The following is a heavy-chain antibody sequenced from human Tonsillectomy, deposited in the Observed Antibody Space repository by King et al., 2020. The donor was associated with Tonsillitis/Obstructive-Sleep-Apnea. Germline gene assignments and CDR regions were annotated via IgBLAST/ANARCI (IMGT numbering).Heavy chain of an antibody. Sequence: VQLVESGGGLVKPGGSLRLSCAASGFTFSSYSMNWVRQAPGKGLEWVSSISSSSSYIYYADSVKGRFTISRDNAKNSLYLQMNSLRAEDTAVYYCARAEYYDFWSGYYRGGDYYYYMDVWAKGPRSPSP. CDR3: ARAEYYDFWSGYYRGGDYYYYMDV. J-gene: IGHJ6*03. D-gene: IGHD3-3*01. CDR1: GFTFSSYS. CDR2: ISSSSSYI. V-gene: IGHV3-21*01.